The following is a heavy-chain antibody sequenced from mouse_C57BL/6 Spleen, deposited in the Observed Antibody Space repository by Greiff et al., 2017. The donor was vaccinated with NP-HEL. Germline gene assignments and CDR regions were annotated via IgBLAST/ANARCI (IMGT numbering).Heavy chain of an antibody. Sequence: VNLVESDAELVKPGASVKISCKVSGYTFTDHTIHWMKQRPEQGLEWIGYIYPRDGSTKYNEKFKGKATLTADKSSSTAYMQLNSLTSEDSAVYFCATYDYDGYYYAMDYWGQGTSVTVSS. D-gene: IGHD2-4*01. J-gene: IGHJ4*01. V-gene: IGHV1-78*01. CDR1: GYTFTDHT. CDR2: IYPRDGST. CDR3: ATYDYDGYYYAMDY.